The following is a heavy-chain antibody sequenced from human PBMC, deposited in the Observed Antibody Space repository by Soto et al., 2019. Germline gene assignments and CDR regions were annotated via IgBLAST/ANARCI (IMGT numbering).Heavy chain of an antibody. V-gene: IGHV3-64*07. CDR1: GFTFTTHG. CDR2: ITSNGGST. CDR3: ARARRDCSSSSCYLYYFDY. J-gene: IGHJ4*02. D-gene: IGHD2-2*01. Sequence: EVQLVESGGGLVQPGGSLRLSCAASGFTFTTHGIHWVRQAPGKGLGFVSAITSNGGSTYYADSVKGRFTISRDNSKNTVYLQMGSLSVEDMGVYYCARARRDCSSSSCYLYYFDYWGQGTLVTVSS.